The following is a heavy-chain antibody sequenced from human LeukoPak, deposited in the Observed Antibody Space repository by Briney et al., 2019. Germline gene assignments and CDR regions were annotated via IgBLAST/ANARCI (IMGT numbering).Heavy chain of an antibody. J-gene: IGHJ4*02. V-gene: IGHV3-23*01. CDR1: GFTLSNYA. CDR2: IGINGRSI. Sequence: GGSLRLSRAASGFTLSNYAMSWVRQAPGKGLEWVSVIGINGRSIYYADFVKGRFTISRDNSKNTLYLQMNSLRVEDTALYFCAKSGYGDSAIFDYWGQGTLVTVSS. D-gene: IGHD4-17*01. CDR3: AKSGYGDSAIFDY.